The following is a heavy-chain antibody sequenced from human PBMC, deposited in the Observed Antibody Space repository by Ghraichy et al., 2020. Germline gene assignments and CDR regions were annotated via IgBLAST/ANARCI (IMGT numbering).Heavy chain of an antibody. CDR2: IYYGGSS. CDR3: ARELGAGKDYMDV. CDR1: GGSISRYY. Sequence: SQTLSLTCTVSGGSISRYYWSWVRQPPGKGLEWIGYIYYGGSSNYNPSLKSRVTISVETSKTQFSLKLSSVTAADTAVYYCARELGAGKDYMDVWGKGTTVTVSS. V-gene: IGHV4-59*01. J-gene: IGHJ6*03.